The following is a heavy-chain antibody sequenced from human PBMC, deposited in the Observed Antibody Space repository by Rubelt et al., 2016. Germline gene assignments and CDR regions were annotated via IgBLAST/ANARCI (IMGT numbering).Heavy chain of an antibody. CDR3: ARDGNYYGMDV. CDR1: GGSVISNY. CDR2: IYYTGTT. Sequence: GGSVISNYWSWIRQPPGKGLEWTGYIYYTGTTNYNPSLKSRVTISVNTSKNQFSLKLTSVTAADTAVYYCARDGNYYGMDVWGQGTTVTASS. J-gene: IGHJ6*02. V-gene: IGHV4-59*02.